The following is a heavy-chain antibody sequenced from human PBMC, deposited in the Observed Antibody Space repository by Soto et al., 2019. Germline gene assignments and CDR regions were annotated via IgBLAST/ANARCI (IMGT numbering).Heavy chain of an antibody. Sequence: ASVKVSCKASGYTFTSYGISWVRQAPGQGLEWMGWISAYNGNTNYAQKLQGRVTMTTDTSTSTAYMELRSLRSDDTAVYYCARDLFPNGSGTHDAFDIWGQGTMVTVSS. D-gene: IGHD3-10*01. J-gene: IGHJ3*02. CDR3: ARDLFPNGSGTHDAFDI. V-gene: IGHV1-18*01. CDR1: GYTFTSYG. CDR2: ISAYNGNT.